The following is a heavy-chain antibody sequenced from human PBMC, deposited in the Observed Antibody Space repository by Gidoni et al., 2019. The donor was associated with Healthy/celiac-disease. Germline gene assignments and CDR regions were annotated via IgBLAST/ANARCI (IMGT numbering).Heavy chain of an antibody. CDR1: GFSLSTSGVG. J-gene: IGHJ4*02. CDR3: AHLGIVVVTATPGPFDY. CDR2: IYWNDDK. V-gene: IGHV2-5*01. Sequence: QITLKESGPTLVKPTQTLTLTCTFSGFSLSTSGVGVGWIRQPPGKALEWLALIYWNDDKRYSPSLKSRLTITKDTSKNQVVLTMTNMDPVDTATYYCAHLGIVVVTATPGPFDYWGQGTLVTVSS. D-gene: IGHD2-21*02.